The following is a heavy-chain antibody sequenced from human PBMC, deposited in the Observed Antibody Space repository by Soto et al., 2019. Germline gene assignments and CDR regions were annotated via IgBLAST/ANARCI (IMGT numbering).Heavy chain of an antibody. D-gene: IGHD4-17*01. Sequence: QVQLQESGPGLVQPSETLSLTCSVSGGSINSASYHWSWLRQHPGKGLEFIGYISYTGSTYYTPSLEPLLTISVDTSKNHVSLRLNAVTAADTAVYYCARLDYGDSAFDSWGRGILVTVSS. V-gene: IGHV4-31*01. CDR1: GGSINSASYH. CDR3: ARLDYGDSAFDS. J-gene: IGHJ4*02. CDR2: ISYTGST.